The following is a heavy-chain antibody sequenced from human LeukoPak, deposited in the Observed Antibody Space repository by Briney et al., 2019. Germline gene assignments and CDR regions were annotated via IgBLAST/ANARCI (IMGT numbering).Heavy chain of an antibody. D-gene: IGHD1-26*01. CDR1: GFTFDDYA. Sequence: PGGSLRLSCAASGFTFDDYAMHWVRQAPGKGLEWVSGISWNSGSIGYADSVKGRFTISRDNAKNPLYLQMNSLRAEDTALYYCAKCVGRYSGSYYTRWGQGTLVTVSS. J-gene: IGHJ4*02. CDR3: AKCVGRYSGSYYTR. V-gene: IGHV3-9*01. CDR2: ISWNSGSI.